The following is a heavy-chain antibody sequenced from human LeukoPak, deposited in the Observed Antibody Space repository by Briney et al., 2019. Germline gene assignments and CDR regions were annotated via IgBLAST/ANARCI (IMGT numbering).Heavy chain of an antibody. V-gene: IGHV1-46*01. CDR3: ARRAQVERRHSQFDY. Sequence: ASVKVPCKASGYIFTSSYIHWVRQAPGQGLERMGMINPSGGSTGYAQKFQGRVTMTRDMSTSTVYMELSSLRSEDTAVFYCARRAQVERRHSQFDYWGQGTLVTVSS. D-gene: IGHD1-1*01. CDR2: INPSGGST. CDR1: GYIFTSSY. J-gene: IGHJ4*02.